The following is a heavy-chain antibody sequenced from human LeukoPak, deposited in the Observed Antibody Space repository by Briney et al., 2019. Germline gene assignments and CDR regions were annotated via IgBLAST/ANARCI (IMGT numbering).Heavy chain of an antibody. V-gene: IGHV4-34*01. CDR3: ARRLSGGAAAGRGNYYYYMDV. Sequence: PSETLSLTCAVYGESFSDYYWSWIRQPPGKGLEWIGEINHSGSTNYNPSLKSRVNISVDTSKNQFSLKLSSVTAADTAVYYCARRLSGGAAAGRGNYYYYMDVWGKGTTVTISS. CDR2: INHSGST. J-gene: IGHJ6*03. CDR1: GESFSDYY. D-gene: IGHD6-13*01.